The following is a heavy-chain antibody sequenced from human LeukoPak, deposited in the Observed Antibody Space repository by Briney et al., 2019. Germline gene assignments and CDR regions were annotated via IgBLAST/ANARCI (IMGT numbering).Heavy chain of an antibody. CDR2: IYYPGTT. D-gene: IGHD3/OR15-3a*01. J-gene: IGHJ3*01. CDR1: GGSVRSYY. V-gene: IGHV4-59*02. CDR3: ARNQTSYDSWTASHTGSHLAFDV. Sequence: SETLSLTCTVSGGSVRSYYWSWIRQTPGKGLEWIGYIYYPGTTNYNPSLKSRVSFSVDTSKNQFSLNLDSVTAADTATYFCARNQTSYDSWTASHTGSHLAFDVWGQGKLVIVSS.